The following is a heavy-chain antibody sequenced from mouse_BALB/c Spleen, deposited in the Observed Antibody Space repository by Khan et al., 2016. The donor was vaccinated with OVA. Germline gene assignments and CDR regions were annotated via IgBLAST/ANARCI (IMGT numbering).Heavy chain of an antibody. V-gene: IGHV3-2*02. D-gene: IGHD1-2*01. CDR3: ARSRPNSSITGGFFDY. J-gene: IGHJ2*01. CDR1: GYSITSDYA. CDR2: ISYSGST. Sequence: EVQLQESGPGLVKPSQSLSLTCTVTGYSITSDYAWNWIRQFPGNKLEWMGYISYSGSTSYNPSLKSRISITRDTSKNQFFLQLNSVTTEATATYYCARSRPNSSITGGFFDYWGQGTTLTVSS.